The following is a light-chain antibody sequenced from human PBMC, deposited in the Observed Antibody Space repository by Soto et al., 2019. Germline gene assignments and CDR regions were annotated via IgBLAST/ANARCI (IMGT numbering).Light chain of an antibody. CDR3: QQFIT. Sequence: IVLTQSPATLSLSPGERATLSCRASQSVSSSYLAWYQQKPGQAPRLLIYGASSRATGIPDRFSGSGSGTDFTLTISRLEPEDFAVYYCQQFITFGQGTRLEIK. CDR2: GAS. CDR1: QSVSSSY. V-gene: IGKV3-20*01. J-gene: IGKJ5*01.